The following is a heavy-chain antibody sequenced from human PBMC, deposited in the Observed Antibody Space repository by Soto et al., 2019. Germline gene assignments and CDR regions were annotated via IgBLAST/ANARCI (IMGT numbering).Heavy chain of an antibody. Sequence: PSETLSLTCTVSGGSISSGDYYWSWIRQPPGKGLEWIGYIYYSGSTYYNPSLKSRVTISVDTSKNQFSLKLSSVTAADTAVYYCARDITMFRGVVDYYGMDVWGQGTTVTVSS. CDR2: IYYSGST. D-gene: IGHD3-10*01. CDR1: GGSISSGDYY. CDR3: ARDITMFRGVVDYYGMDV. V-gene: IGHV4-30-4*01. J-gene: IGHJ6*02.